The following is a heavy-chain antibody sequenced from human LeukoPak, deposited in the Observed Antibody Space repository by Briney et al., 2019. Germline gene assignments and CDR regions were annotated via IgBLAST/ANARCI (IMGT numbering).Heavy chain of an antibody. CDR3: AKDTGDYGAYFDY. J-gene: IGHJ4*02. CDR1: GFTFSSYA. CDR2: ISGSGGST. V-gene: IGHV3-23*01. Sequence: GGSLRLSCAASGFTFSSYAMSWVRLAPGKGLEWVSAISGSGGSTYYADSVKGRFTISRDNSKNTLYLQMNSLRAEDTAVYYCAKDTGDYGAYFDYWGQGTLVTVSS. D-gene: IGHD4-17*01.